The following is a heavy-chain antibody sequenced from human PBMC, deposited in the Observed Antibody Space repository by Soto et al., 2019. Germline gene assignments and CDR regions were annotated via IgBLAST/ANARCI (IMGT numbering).Heavy chain of an antibody. CDR3: ARGSSGWYGGANWFDP. CDR2: ISSSSSYI. D-gene: IGHD6-19*01. V-gene: IGHV3-21*01. J-gene: IGHJ5*02. CDR1: GFTFSRYS. Sequence: EVQLVESGGGLVKPGGSLRLSCAASGFTFSRYSMNWVRQAPGKGLEWVSSISSSSSYIYYADSVKGRFTISRDNAKNALYLQMNSLRAEDTAVYYCARGSSGWYGGANWFDPWGQGTLVTVSS.